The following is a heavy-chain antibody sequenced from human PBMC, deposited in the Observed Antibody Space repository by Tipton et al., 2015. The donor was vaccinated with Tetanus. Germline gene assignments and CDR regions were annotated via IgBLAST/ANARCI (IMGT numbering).Heavy chain of an antibody. D-gene: IGHD4-23*01. Sequence: LRLSCTVSGGSISSYYCSWVRRPPGKGLEWIGHTHYSGNTNYNSSLWSRVTISLDTSKNQFSLKLSSVTAADTAVYYCGRVPVDDGAKGGNIDYWGQGTQVTVSS. CDR3: GRVPVDDGAKGGNIDY. CDR2: THYSGNT. V-gene: IGHV4-59*01. J-gene: IGHJ4*02. CDR1: GGSISSYY.